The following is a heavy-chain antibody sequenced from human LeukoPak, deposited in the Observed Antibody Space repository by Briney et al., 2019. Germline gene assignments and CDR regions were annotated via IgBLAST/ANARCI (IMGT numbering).Heavy chain of an antibody. CDR1: GLSFSSYA. J-gene: IGHJ6*03. D-gene: IGHD3-10*01. CDR3: ARDATMVRGVILSRPNHMDV. CDR2: ISSSGSTI. V-gene: IGHV3-48*03. Sequence: PGTSLRLSCEVSGLSFSSYAMNWVRQAPGKGLEWVSYISSSGSTIYYADSMKGRFTISRDNAKNSLYLQMNSLRAEDTAVYYCARDATMVRGVILSRPNHMDVWGKGTTVTVSS.